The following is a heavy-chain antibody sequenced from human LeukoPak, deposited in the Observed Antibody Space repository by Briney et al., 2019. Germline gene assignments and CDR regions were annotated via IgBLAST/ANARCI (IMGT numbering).Heavy chain of an antibody. J-gene: IGHJ4*02. D-gene: IGHD1-26*01. Sequence: ASVKVSCKASGGTFSSYTISWVRQAPGQGLEWMGWINPNSGGTNYAQKFQGRVTMTRDTSISTAYMELSRLRSDDTAVYYCARDGGSYYFDYWGQGTLVTVSS. CDR3: ARDGGSYYFDY. CDR1: GGTFSSYT. V-gene: IGHV1-2*02. CDR2: INPNSGGT.